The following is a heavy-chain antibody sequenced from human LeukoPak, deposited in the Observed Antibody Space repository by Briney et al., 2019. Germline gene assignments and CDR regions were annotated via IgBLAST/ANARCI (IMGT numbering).Heavy chain of an antibody. D-gene: IGHD3-22*01. CDR1: GGSVSSGNYY. Sequence: SETLSLTCTVSGGSVSSGNYYWSWIRQPPGKGLEWIGYIYYSGSTNYNPSLKSRVTISVDTSKSLFSLKLSSVTAADTAVYYCARDPSGYFNYWGQGTLVTVSS. V-gene: IGHV4-61*01. CDR3: ARDPSGYFNY. CDR2: IYYSGST. J-gene: IGHJ4*02.